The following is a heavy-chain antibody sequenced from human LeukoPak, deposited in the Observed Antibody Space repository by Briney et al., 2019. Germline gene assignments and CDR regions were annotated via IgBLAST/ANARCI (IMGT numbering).Heavy chain of an antibody. CDR2: INHSGST. V-gene: IGHV4-34*01. J-gene: IGHJ4*02. CDR3: ARAMGPTFNFDY. Sequence: SETLSLTCAVYGGSFSGYYWSWIRQPPGKGLEWIGEINHSGSTNYNPSLKSRVTISVDTSKIQFSLKLSSVTAADTTVYYCARAMGPTFNFDYWGQGTLVTVSS. D-gene: IGHD2/OR15-2a*01. CDR1: GGSFSGYY.